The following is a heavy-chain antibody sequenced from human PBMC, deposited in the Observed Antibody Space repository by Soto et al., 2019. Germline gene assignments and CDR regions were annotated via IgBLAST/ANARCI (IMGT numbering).Heavy chain of an antibody. CDR2: ISAYNGNT. Sequence: GASVKVSCKASGYTFTSYGISWVRQAPGQWLEWMGWISAYNGNTNYAQKLQGRVTMTTDTSTSTAYMELRSLRSDDTAVYYCAREVVRVAGTRWFDPWGQGTLVTVSS. CDR3: AREVVRVAGTRWFDP. CDR1: GYTFTSYG. J-gene: IGHJ5*02. V-gene: IGHV1-18*01. D-gene: IGHD6-19*01.